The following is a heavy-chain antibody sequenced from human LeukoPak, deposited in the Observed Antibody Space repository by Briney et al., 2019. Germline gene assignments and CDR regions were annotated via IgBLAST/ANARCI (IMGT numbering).Heavy chain of an antibody. CDR1: GYSFTAYY. J-gene: IGHJ4*02. CDR3: ARAYGSGSSYHPDY. CDR2: INPNSGGT. D-gene: IGHD3-10*01. V-gene: IGHV1-2*02. Sequence: GASVKVSCTASGYSFTAYYIHWVRPAPGQGLEYMGWINPNSGGTNSSQRFQDRVTLTRDTSISTAFMELTRLTSDDTAVYYCARAYGSGSSYHPDYWGQGTLVTVSS.